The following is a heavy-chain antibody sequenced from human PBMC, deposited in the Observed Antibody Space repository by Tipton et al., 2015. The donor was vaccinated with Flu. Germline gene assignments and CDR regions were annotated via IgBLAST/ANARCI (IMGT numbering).Heavy chain of an antibody. CDR2: ISHSGFT. CDR3: AREEAHEFWFDP. CDR1: GGSISGYY. V-gene: IGHV4-34*01. J-gene: IGHJ5*02. Sequence: LRLSCAVYGGSISGYYWTWIRQPPGKGLEWIGHISHSGFTNDNPSLKSRVTISVDTSKNQISLQLNSVTAADTAVYYCAREEAHEFWFDPWGQGTLVTVSS. D-gene: IGHD3-10*01.